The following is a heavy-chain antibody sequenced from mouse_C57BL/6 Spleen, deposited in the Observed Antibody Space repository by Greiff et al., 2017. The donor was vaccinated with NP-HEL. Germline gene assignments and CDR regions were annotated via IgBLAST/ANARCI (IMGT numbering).Heavy chain of an antibody. CDR1: GYTFTSYW. D-gene: IGHD4-1*01. CDR3: ARSWDGDYYFDY. J-gene: IGHJ2*01. Sequence: QVQLQQPGAELVRPGSSVKLSCKASGYTFTSYWMHWVKQRPIQGLEWIGNIDPSDSETHYNQKFKDKATLTVDKSSSTAYMQLSSLTSEDSAVYYCARSWDGDYYFDYWGQGTTLTVSS. CDR2: IDPSDSET. V-gene: IGHV1-52*01.